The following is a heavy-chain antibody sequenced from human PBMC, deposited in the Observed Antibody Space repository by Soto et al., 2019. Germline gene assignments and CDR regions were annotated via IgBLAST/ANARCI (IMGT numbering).Heavy chain of an antibody. J-gene: IGHJ4*02. D-gene: IGHD3-10*01. CDR3: ARAITMVRGGEGDYFDY. V-gene: IGHV1-18*01. Sequence: ASVKVSCKASGYTFTSCGISWVRQAPGQGLEWMGWISAYNGNTNYAQKLQGRATMTTDTSTSTAYMELRSLRSDDTAVYYCARAITMVRGGEGDYFDYWGQGTLVTVSS. CDR2: ISAYNGNT. CDR1: GYTFTSCG.